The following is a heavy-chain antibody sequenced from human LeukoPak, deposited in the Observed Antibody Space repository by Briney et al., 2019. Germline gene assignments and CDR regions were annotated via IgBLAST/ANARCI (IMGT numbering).Heavy chain of an antibody. Sequence: PGGSLRLSCVASGFTFSNYAMTWVRQAPGKGLEWVSKIGGSGGSTYYADSPKGRFTISRDNSKDTVYLQMNNLRAEDTALYYCAKDFYQRSSRTNTDHHYYAMDVWGQGTTVTVSS. CDR2: IGGSGGST. CDR1: GFTFSNYA. CDR3: AKDFYQRSSRTNTDHHYYAMDV. J-gene: IGHJ6*02. V-gene: IGHV3-23*01. D-gene: IGHD2-2*01.